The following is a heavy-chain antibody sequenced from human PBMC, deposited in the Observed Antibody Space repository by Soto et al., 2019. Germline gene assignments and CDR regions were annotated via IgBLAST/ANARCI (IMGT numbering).Heavy chain of an antibody. J-gene: IGHJ2*01. Sequence: EVQLSESGGGLVQPGGSLRLSCAVSGFTFSDYAMSWVRQAPGKGLEWVSSISGGGGIRNYADSVKGRFTISRDNSKNTLYLQTNSLRAEDTALYYCAKDSIVGGVWYFDLWGRGTLVTVSS. CDR1: GFTFSDYA. CDR3: AKDSIVGGVWYFDL. D-gene: IGHD3-16*01. V-gene: IGHV3-23*01. CDR2: ISGGGGIR.